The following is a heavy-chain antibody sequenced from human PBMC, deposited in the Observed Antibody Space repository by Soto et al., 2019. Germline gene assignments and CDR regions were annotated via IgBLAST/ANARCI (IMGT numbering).Heavy chain of an antibody. D-gene: IGHD2-2*01. Sequence: SETLSLTCTVSGGSITSGDYYWSWIRQPPGKGLEWIGYIYYSGSTYYNPSLKSRVTISVDTSKNQFSLKLSSVTAADTAVYYCARDRIVVVPAATFFDDWGQGTLVTVSS. V-gene: IGHV4-30-4*01. CDR2: IYYSGST. J-gene: IGHJ4*02. CDR3: ARDRIVVVPAATFFDD. CDR1: GGSITSGDYY.